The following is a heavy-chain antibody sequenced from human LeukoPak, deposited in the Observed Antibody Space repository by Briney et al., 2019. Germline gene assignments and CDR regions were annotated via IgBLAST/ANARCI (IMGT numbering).Heavy chain of an antibody. D-gene: IGHD3-22*01. Sequence: PGESLTLSCAASGFTFSSYSFNWVRQAPGKGLEWVSSINTVASYIYYADSVRGRFTISRDNAENSLWLQMNGLRAEDSAVYYCARLRRNSDRSGFYYYYDNWGQGTLVTVSS. CDR1: GFTFSSYS. CDR2: INTVASYI. J-gene: IGHJ4*02. CDR3: ARLRRNSDRSGFYYYYDN. V-gene: IGHV3-21*01.